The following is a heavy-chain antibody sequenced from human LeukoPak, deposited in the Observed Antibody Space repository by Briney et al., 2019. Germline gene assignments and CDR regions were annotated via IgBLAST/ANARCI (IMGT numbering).Heavy chain of an antibody. D-gene: IGHD1-26*01. CDR3: ARSGSYGTDY. CDR2: IYTSGST. Sequence: SETLSLTCTVSGGSISSGSYYWSWIRQPAGKGLEWIGRIYTSGSTNYNPSLKSRVTISVDTSKNQFSLKLSSVTAADTVVYYCARSGSYGTDYWGQGTLVTVSS. V-gene: IGHV4-61*02. J-gene: IGHJ4*02. CDR1: GGSISSGSYY.